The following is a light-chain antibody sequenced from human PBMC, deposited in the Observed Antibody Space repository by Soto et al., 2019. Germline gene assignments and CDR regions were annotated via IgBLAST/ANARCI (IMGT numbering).Light chain of an antibody. Sequence: DIQMTQSPSTLSASVGDRVTITCRASQSVRGWLAWYQQKSGRAPKLLISQASSLEGGVPSRFSGSGSGTEYALTISSLQPEDFVTYYCQQYSIHPYTFGQGTKLEIK. CDR2: QAS. CDR3: QQYSIHPYT. J-gene: IGKJ2*01. CDR1: QSVRGW. V-gene: IGKV1-5*03.